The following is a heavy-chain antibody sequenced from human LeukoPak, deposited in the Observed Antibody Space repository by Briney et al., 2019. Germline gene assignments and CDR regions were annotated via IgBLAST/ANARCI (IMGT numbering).Heavy chain of an antibody. V-gene: IGHV3-21*01. Sequence: GGSLRLSCAASGFTFSSYSMNWVRQAPGKGLEWVSSISSSSSYIYYADSVKGRFTISRDNVKNSLYLQMNSLRAEDTAVYYCARAVAGTWNDYWGQGTLVTVSS. J-gene: IGHJ4*02. CDR2: ISSSSSYI. D-gene: IGHD6-19*01. CDR3: ARAVAGTWNDY. CDR1: GFTFSSYS.